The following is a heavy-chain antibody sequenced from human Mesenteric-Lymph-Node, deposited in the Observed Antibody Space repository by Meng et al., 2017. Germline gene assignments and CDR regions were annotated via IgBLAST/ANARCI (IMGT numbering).Heavy chain of an antibody. CDR1: GYTFTGYY. CDR2: INPNSGGT. D-gene: IGHD2-15*01. Sequence: ASVKVSCKASGYTFTGYYMHWVRHAPGQGLEWMGRINPNSGGTNYAQKFQGRVTMTRDTSTSTAYMELSRLRSDDTAVYYCAREEWLGYCSGGSCYLRAWFDPWGQGTLVTVSS. CDR3: AREEWLGYCSGGSCYLRAWFDP. J-gene: IGHJ5*02. V-gene: IGHV1-2*06.